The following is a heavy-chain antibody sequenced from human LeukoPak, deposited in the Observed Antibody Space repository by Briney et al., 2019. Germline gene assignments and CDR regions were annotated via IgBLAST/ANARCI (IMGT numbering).Heavy chain of an antibody. CDR2: IRSKANSYAT. D-gene: IGHD3-9*01. Sequence: GGSLRLSCAASGFTFSGSAMHWVRQASGKGLEWVGRIRSKANSYATAYAASVKGRFTISRDDSKNTAYLQMNSLKTEDTAVYYCTSLRYYDILTGYYNNWFDPWGQGTLVTVSS. CDR1: GFTFSGSA. CDR3: TSLRYYDILTGYYNNWFDP. J-gene: IGHJ5*02. V-gene: IGHV3-73*01.